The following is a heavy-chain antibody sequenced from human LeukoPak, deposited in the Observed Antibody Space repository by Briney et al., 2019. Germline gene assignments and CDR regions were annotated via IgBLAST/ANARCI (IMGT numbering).Heavy chain of an antibody. CDR2: IRYDGSNK. J-gene: IGHJ4*02. V-gene: IGHV3-30*02. CDR3: AKATYYYDSSGYSDY. Sequence: GGSLRLSCAASGFTFSGSAMHWVRQAPGKGLEWVAFIRYDGSNKYYADSVKGRFTISRDNSKNTLYLQMNSLRAEDTAVYYCAKATYYYDSSGYSDYWGQGTLVTVSS. D-gene: IGHD3-22*01. CDR1: GFTFSGSA.